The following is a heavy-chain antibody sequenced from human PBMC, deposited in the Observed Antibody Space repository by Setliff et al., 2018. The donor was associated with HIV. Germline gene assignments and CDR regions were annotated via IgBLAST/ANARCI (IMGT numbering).Heavy chain of an antibody. Sequence: GGSLRLSCAASGFTFSSYWMNWVRQAPGKGLEWVANINPDGSHRDYVDSVKGRFTISRDNAKNSLYLQMNSLRAEDTAVYYCARDRAYASFDYWGQGALVTVSS. D-gene: IGHD3-16*01. CDR2: INPDGSHR. CDR3: ARDRAYASFDY. CDR1: GFTFSSYW. J-gene: IGHJ4*02. V-gene: IGHV3-7*03.